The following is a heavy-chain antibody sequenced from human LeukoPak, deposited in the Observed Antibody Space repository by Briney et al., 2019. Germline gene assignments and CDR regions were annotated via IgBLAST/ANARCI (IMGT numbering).Heavy chain of an antibody. CDR1: GYTFTSYG. D-gene: IGHD2-15*01. CDR2: ISAYNGNT. J-gene: IGHJ4*02. V-gene: IGHV1-18*01. CDR3: ARTRYCSGGSCLDY. Sequence: ASVKVSCKASGYTFTSYGISWVRQAPGQGLEGMGWISAYNGNTNYAQKLQGRVTMTTDTSTSTAYMELRSLRSDDTAVYYCARTRYCSGGSCLDYWGQGTLVTVSS.